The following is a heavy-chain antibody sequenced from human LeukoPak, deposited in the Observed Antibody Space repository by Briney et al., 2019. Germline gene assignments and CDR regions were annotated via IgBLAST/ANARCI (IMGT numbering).Heavy chain of an antibody. Sequence: PSETLSLTCTVSGGSTSSSTYYWGWVRQPPGKGLEWIGYIYYSGSTYYNPSLKSRVTISVDTSKNQFSLKLSSVTAADTAVYYCARDRGAVAGTANWFDPWGQGTLVTVSS. D-gene: IGHD6-19*01. CDR3: ARDRGAVAGTANWFDP. V-gene: IGHV4-31*03. CDR1: GGSTSSSTYY. J-gene: IGHJ5*02. CDR2: IYYSGST.